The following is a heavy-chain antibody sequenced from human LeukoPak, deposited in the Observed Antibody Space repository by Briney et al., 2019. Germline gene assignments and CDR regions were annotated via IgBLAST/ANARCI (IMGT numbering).Heavy chain of an antibody. J-gene: IGHJ4*02. V-gene: IGHV3-15*01. CDR1: GFIFSDAW. Sequence: PGGSLRLSCVASGFIFSDAWMSWVRQAPGKGLEWVGRIKRKSDGGTIDYGAPVKGRFTISRDDSKNTVYLQMNSLKTEDTAVYYCCPYDSSGYYYFASWGQGTLVTVSS. CDR2: IKRKSDGGTI. CDR3: CPYDSSGYYYFAS. D-gene: IGHD3-22*01.